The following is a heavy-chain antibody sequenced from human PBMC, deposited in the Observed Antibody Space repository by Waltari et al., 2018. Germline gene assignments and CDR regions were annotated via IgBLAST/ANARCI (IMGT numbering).Heavy chain of an antibody. CDR1: GFTFSSYS. V-gene: IGHV3-21*01. D-gene: IGHD6-13*01. J-gene: IGHJ3*02. CDR3: ARTVSYSSSWYYPLDAFDI. Sequence: EVQLVESGGGLVKPGGSLRLSCAASGFTFSSYSMNWVRQAPGKGLEWVSSISSSSSYIYYADSVKGRFTISRDNAKNSLYLQMNSLRAEDTAVYYCARTVSYSSSWYYPLDAFDIWGQGTMVTVSS. CDR2: ISSSSSYI.